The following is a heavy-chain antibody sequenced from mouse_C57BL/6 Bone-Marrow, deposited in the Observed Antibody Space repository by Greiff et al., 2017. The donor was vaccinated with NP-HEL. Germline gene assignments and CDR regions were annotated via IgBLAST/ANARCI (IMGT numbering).Heavy chain of an antibody. CDR1: GFNIKDDY. J-gene: IGHJ2*01. CDR3: TSNWDSFDY. Sequence: VQLKESGAELVRPGASVKLSCTASGFNIKDDYMHWVKQRPEQGLEWIGWIDPENGDTEYASKFQGKATITADTSSNTAYLQLSSLTSEDTAVYYCTSNWDSFDYWGQGTTLTVSS. D-gene: IGHD4-1*01. CDR2: IDPENGDT. V-gene: IGHV14-4*01.